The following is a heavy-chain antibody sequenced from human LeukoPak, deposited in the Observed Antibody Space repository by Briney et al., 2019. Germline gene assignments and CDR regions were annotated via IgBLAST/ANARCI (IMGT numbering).Heavy chain of an antibody. CDR3: ARDSTSWKNWFDP. CDR1: GGSMSGYY. J-gene: IGHJ5*02. CDR2: IYYNGST. V-gene: IGHV4-59*01. Sequence: SETLSLTCTVSGGSMSGYYWSWIRQPPGKGLEWIGYIYYNGSTNYSPSLKSRVTISMDTSKNQLSLKLSSVTAADTAVYYCARDSTSWKNWFDPWGQGILVTVSS. D-gene: IGHD2-2*01.